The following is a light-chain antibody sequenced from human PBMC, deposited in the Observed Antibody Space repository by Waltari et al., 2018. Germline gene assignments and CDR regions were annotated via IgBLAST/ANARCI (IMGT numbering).Light chain of an antibody. V-gene: IGKV1-5*03. J-gene: IGKJ2*01. Sequence: EIHMTQPPPTPSPSVGDRPTIICRATQRISRWLAWYQQKLGKAPKLMIYKASSLETGVPSRFSGSESGTEFTLTISSLQPDDFATYYCQQYNSYPYTFGQGTKLEIK. CDR3: QQYNSYPYT. CDR2: KAS. CDR1: QRISRW.